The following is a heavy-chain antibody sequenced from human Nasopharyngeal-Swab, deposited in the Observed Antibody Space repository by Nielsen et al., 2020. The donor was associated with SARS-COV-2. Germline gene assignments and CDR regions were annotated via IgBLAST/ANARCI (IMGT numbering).Heavy chain of an antibody. CDR3: ARGGRGIFGVVTNFDY. D-gene: IGHD3-3*01. J-gene: IGHJ4*02. Sequence: WIRQPPGKGLEWIGYIYYSGSTSYNPSLKSRVTISVDTSKNQFSLKLSSVTAADTAVYYCARGGRGIFGVVTNFDYWGQGTLVTVSS. V-gene: IGHV4-59*01. CDR2: IYYSGST.